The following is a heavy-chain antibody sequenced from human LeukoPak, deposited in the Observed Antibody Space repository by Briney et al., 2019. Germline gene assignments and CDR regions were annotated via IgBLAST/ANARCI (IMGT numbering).Heavy chain of an antibody. CDR1: GFTFTSAW. CDR3: ATGQQLVPDY. CDR2: IKSKTDGGTT. Sequence: GGPLRLSCAASGFTFTSAWMTWVRQAPGKGLEWVGRIKSKTDGGTTDYAAPVKGRITISRDDSKNALYLQMNSLKTEDTAVYYCATGQQLVPDYWGQGTLVTVSS. V-gene: IGHV3-15*01. J-gene: IGHJ4*02. D-gene: IGHD6-6*01.